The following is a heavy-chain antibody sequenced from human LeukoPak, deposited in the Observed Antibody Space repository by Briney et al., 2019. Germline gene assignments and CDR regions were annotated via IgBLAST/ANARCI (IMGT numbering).Heavy chain of an antibody. V-gene: IGHV4-59*12. J-gene: IGHJ4*02. CDR2: IRYSGST. CDR3: ARFYDRSGPHFDY. CDR1: GDSISKYY. D-gene: IGHD3-22*01. Sequence: SETLTLICTVSGDSISKYYWSRIRQPPGKGLEWITDIRYSGSTNYNPSLKSRVTISVDTSKNQFSLKLSSVTAADTAVYYCARFYDRSGPHFDYGGQGTLITVSS.